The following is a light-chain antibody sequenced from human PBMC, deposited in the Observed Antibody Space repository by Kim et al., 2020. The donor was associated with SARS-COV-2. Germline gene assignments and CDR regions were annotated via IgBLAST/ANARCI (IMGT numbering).Light chain of an antibody. V-gene: IGKV1-17*02. CDR2: SAS. J-gene: IGKJ1*01. CDR1: QDIGND. CDR3: LQHNTYPLS. Sequence: ASVGDRVTITCRASQDIGNDLAWYQQRPGKAPKRLIYSASTLQNGVPSTFSGGGSRTEFTLTINNRRPEDFATYYCLQHNTYPLSFGQGTKVDIK.